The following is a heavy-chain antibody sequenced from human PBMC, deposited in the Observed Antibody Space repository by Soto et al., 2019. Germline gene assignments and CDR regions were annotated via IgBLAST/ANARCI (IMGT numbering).Heavy chain of an antibody. Sequence: GASVKVSCKASGDTFTIYYIHWVRQAPGQGLEWMGIINPNSGNTGYAQKFQGRVTITADESTSTSYMEVNNLRSEDTAVYYCAKVRYSSPMGYYYGMDVWGQGTTVTVSS. D-gene: IGHD6-19*01. CDR3: AKVRYSSPMGYYYGMDV. CDR1: GDTFTIYY. V-gene: IGHV1-46*01. CDR2: INPNSGNT. J-gene: IGHJ6*02.